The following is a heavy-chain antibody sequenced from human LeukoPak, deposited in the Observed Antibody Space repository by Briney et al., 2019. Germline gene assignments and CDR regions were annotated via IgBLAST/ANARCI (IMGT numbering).Heavy chain of an antibody. J-gene: IGHJ4*02. V-gene: IGHV3-21*01. D-gene: IGHD3-22*01. Sequence: PGGSLRLSCVASGFTFSRSALSWVRQAPGKGLEWVSSISSSGSLIYYADLVKGRFTVSRDNAKNSLFLQMNSLRDEDTAVYYCASAPNYYDSSGYKTWLDNWGQGTLVTVSS. CDR3: ASAPNYYDSSGYKTWLDN. CDR1: GFTFSRSA. CDR2: ISSSGSLI.